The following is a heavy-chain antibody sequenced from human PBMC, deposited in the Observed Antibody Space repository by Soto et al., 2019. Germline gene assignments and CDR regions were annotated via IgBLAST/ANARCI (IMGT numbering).Heavy chain of an antibody. J-gene: IGHJ6*02. V-gene: IGHV1-69*01. D-gene: IGHD5-12*01. CDR2: IIPIFGTA. Sequence: QVQLVQSGAEVKKPGSSVKVSCKASGGTFSSYVISWVRQAPGQGLEWMGGIIPIFGTANYAQKFQGRVTITADDSTSTAYMEPSSLRSEDTAVYYCARENILATSVYYYYYGMDVWGQGTTVTVSS. CDR1: GGTFSSYV. CDR3: ARENILATSVYYYYYGMDV.